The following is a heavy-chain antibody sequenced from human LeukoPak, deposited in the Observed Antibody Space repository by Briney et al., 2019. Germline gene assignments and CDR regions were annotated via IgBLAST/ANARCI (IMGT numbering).Heavy chain of an antibody. D-gene: IGHD2-15*01. CDR2: TSGSGGST. CDR1: GFTFSSHA. CDR3: AKDRCSGGSCSNLESDY. J-gene: IGHJ4*02. Sequence: SGGSLRLSCAASGFTFSSHAMSWVRQAPGKGLEWVSGTSGSGGSTYYADSVKGRFTISRDNSKNTLYLQMNSLRAEDTAVYYCAKDRCSGGSCSNLESDYWGQGTLVTVSS. V-gene: IGHV3-23*01.